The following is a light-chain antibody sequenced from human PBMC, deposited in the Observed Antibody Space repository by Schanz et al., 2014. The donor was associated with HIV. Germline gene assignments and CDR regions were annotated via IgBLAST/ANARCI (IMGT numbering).Light chain of an antibody. CDR3: LQHNTYPLT. CDR2: AAS. V-gene: IGKV1-17*01. J-gene: IGKJ5*01. Sequence: GDRVTITCQASQDISNYLNWYQQKPGKAPKRLIYAASTLQSGVPSRFIGSGSGTEFTLTISSLQPEDFATYYCLQHNTYPLTFGQGTRLDIK. CDR1: QDISNY.